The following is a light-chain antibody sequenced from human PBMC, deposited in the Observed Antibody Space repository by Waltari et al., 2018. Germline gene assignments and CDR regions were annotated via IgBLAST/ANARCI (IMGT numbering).Light chain of an antibody. CDR3: SSYAGSSKGV. J-gene: IGLJ2*01. Sequence: QSALTQPASVSGSPGQSITIPCTGTSSDVGNYKCVSWYQQHPGKAPKLMIYAVSKRPSGVSDRFSGSKSGDMASLKISGLQPEDEAEYFCSSYAGSSKGVFGGGTKVTVL. V-gene: IGLV2-23*02. CDR2: AVS. CDR1: SSDVGNYKC.